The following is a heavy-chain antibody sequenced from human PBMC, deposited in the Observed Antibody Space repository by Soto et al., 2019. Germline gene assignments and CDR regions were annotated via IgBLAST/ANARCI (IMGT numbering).Heavy chain of an antibody. V-gene: IGHV3-13*01. CDR2: IGTAGDT. CDR1: GFTFSSYD. Sequence: EVQLVESGGGLVQPGGSLRLSCAASGFTFSSYDMHWVRQATGKGLEWVSAIGTAGDTYYPGSVKGRFTISRENAKNSLYLQMNSLRAGDTAVNYCARGPYYGELDYWGQGTLVTVSS. CDR3: ARGPYYGELDY. J-gene: IGHJ4*02. D-gene: IGHD3-22*01.